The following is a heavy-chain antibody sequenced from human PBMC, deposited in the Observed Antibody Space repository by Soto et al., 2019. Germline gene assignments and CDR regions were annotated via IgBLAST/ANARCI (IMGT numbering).Heavy chain of an antibody. J-gene: IGHJ6*03. CDR3: AAGARGFMDV. CDR1: GFIFTSSA. Sequence: ASVKVSCKASGFIFTSSAMQWVRQARGQRLEWIGWIVVASGNTNYAQKFQERVTITRDMSTSTPYMALSSLRSEDKAEYYCAAGARGFMDVWGKGTTGTVSS. V-gene: IGHV1-58*02. CDR2: IVVASGNT. D-gene: IGHD3-10*01.